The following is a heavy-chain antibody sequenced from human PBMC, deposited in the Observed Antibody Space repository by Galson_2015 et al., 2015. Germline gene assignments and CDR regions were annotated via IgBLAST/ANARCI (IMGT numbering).Heavy chain of an antibody. Sequence: SVKVSCKASGYTFSSYYMHWVRQAPGQGPEWMGIIYPSGGSTSYAQKFQGRVTMTRDTSTSTVYMELSSLRSEDTAVYYCARGGTMVRGVTGLGYWGQGTLVSVSS. V-gene: IGHV1-46*01. D-gene: IGHD3-10*01. CDR3: ARGGTMVRGVTGLGY. CDR2: IYPSGGST. CDR1: GYTFSSYY. J-gene: IGHJ4*02.